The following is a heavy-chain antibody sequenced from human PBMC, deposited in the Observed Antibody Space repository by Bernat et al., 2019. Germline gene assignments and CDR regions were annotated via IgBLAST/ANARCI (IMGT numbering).Heavy chain of an antibody. CDR2: IYSGGST. J-gene: IGHJ4*02. Sequence: EVQLVESGGGLVQPGGSLRLSCAASGFTVSSNYMSWVRQAPGKGLEWVSVIYSGGSTYDADSVKGRFTISRDNSKNTLYLQMNSLRAEDTAVYYCARDGPWGWELRPDYWGQGTLVTVSS. CDR3: ARDGPWGWELRPDY. V-gene: IGHV3-66*01. D-gene: IGHD1-26*01. CDR1: GFTVSSNY.